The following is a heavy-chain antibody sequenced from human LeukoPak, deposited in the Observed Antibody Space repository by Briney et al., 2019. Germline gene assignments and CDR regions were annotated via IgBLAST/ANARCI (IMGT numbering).Heavy chain of an antibody. CDR2: IYYSGST. D-gene: IGHD3-10*01. J-gene: IGHJ4*02. Sequence: SSETLSLTCTVSGGSISSSTHYWGWIRQPPGKGLGWIGTIYYSGSTYYNPSLKSRATISVDTSKNQFSLKLGSVTAADTAVYYCVRQTHGSGSYYNLDCWGQGTLVTVPS. CDR1: GGSISSSTHY. V-gene: IGHV4-39*01. CDR3: VRQTHGSGSYYNLDC.